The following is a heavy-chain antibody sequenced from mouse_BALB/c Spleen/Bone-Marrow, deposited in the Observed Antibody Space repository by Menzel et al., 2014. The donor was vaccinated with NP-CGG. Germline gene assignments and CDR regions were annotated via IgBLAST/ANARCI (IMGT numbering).Heavy chain of an antibody. CDR1: GYIFTSYW. Sequence: LQQSGSELVRPGASVKLSCKASGYIFTSYWMHWVKQRPGQGLEWIGNIYPGSGSTNYDEKFKSKATLTVDTSSSTAYMQPSSLTFEDSAVYYCTRGEWLLRFAYWGQGTLVTVSA. D-gene: IGHD2-3*01. J-gene: IGHJ3*01. CDR3: TRGEWLLRFAY. CDR2: IYPGSGST. V-gene: IGHV1S22*01.